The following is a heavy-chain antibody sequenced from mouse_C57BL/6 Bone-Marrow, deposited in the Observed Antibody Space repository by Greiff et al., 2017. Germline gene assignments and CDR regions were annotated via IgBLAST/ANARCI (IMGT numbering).Heavy chain of an antibody. CDR3: AKNPSFYYDYAMDY. V-gene: IGHV2-5*01. Sequence: QVQLKESGPGLVQPSQSLSITCTVSGFSLTSYGVHWVRQSPGKGLEWLGVIWRGGSTDYNAAFMSRLSITKDNSKSQVFFKMNSLQADDTAIYYCAKNPSFYYDYAMDYWGQGTSVAVSS. CDR2: IWRGGST. D-gene: IGHD2-4*01. J-gene: IGHJ4*01. CDR1: GFSLTSYG.